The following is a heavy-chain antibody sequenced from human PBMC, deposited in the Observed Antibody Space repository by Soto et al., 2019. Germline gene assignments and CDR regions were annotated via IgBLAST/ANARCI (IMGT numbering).Heavy chain of an antibody. Sequence: ASVKVSCKVSGYTLTELSMHWVRKAPGKGIEWMGGFDPEDGETIYAQKFQGRVTMTEDTSTDTAYMELSSLRSEDTAVYYCATLFPGIAAAGAYYYGMDVWGQGTTVTASS. CDR1: GYTLTELS. D-gene: IGHD6-13*01. CDR3: ATLFPGIAAAGAYYYGMDV. V-gene: IGHV1-24*01. J-gene: IGHJ6*02. CDR2: FDPEDGET.